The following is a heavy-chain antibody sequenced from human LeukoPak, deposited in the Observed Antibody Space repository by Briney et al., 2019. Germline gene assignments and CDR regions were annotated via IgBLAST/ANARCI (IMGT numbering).Heavy chain of an antibody. V-gene: IGHV1-18*01. J-gene: IGHJ4*02. CDR2: VSAYADNT. CDR1: GYNFFSYG. CDR3: ARDCIGCHGFDS. D-gene: IGHD1-26*01. Sequence: ASVKVSCKASGYNFFSYGITWARQAPGQGLEWMGWVSAYADNTNYVQKFQGRVTMTTDTSTSTAYMELRSLRSDDTAVYYCARDCIGCHGFDSWGQGTLVTVSS.